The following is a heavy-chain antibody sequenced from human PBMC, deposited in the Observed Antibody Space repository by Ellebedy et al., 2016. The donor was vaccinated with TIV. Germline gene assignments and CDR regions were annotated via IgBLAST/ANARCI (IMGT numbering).Heavy chain of an antibody. CDR1: GFSLSICR. CDR2: ISSDGHYS. J-gene: IGHJ4*02. CDR3: VRDRGEGGLPSFFDL. V-gene: IGHV3-21*06. D-gene: IGHD3-10*01. Sequence: GESLKISCEASGFSLSICRMNWVRQAPGKGLEWVSFISSDGHYSNYTDSVKGRFTSSRDNDRNLLLLQMDSLRVEDTAVYYCVRDRGEGGLPSFFDLWGQGALVTVSA.